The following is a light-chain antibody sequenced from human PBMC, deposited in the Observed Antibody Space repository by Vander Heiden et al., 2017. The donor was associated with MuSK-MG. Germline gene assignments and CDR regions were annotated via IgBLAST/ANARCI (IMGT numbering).Light chain of an antibody. CDR2: GAS. J-gene: IGKJ4*01. Sequence: IKRTQSPSPLSASVGDRVTITCRASQNISTYLTWYQLKPGEAPKFLIYGASTLQSGVPSRFSGSGSRTEFTLTISRLQPEDFATYYCQQFDAPPLTFGGGTKVEIK. CDR3: QQFDAPPLT. V-gene: IGKV1-39*01. CDR1: QNISTY.